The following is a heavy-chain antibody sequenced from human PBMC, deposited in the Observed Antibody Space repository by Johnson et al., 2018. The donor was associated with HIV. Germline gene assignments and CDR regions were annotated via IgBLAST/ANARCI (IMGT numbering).Heavy chain of an antibody. V-gene: IGHV3-20*04. J-gene: IGHJ3*02. D-gene: IGHD3-22*01. Sequence: VQLVESGGGLVQPGGSLRLSCAASGFTFDDYGMNWVRQAPGKGLEWVSGLNWNGGSKGYADSVKGRFTISRGKAKKSLYLQMNSLRGEDMALYYCARERITMIVVVTHDAFDIWGQGAMVTVSS. CDR1: GFTFDDYG. CDR3: ARERITMIVVVTHDAFDI. CDR2: LNWNGGSK.